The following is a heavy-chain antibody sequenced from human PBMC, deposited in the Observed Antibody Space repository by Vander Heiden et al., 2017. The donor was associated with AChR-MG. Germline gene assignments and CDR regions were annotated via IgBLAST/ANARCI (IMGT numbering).Heavy chain of an antibody. J-gene: IGHJ4*02. V-gene: IGHV3-30-3*01. CDR1: GFTFSSYA. CDR2: ISYDGSNK. Sequence: QVQLVESGGGVVQPGRSLSLSCAASGFTFSSYAMHWVRQAPGKGLEWVAVISYDGSNKYYADSVKGRFTISRDNSKNTLYLQMNSLRAEDTAVYYCARGFSGSPVDYWGQGTLVTVSS. CDR3: ARGFSGSPVDY. D-gene: IGHD6-25*01.